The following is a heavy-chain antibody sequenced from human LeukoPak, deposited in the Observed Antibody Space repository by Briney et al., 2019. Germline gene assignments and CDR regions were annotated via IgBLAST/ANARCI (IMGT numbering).Heavy chain of an antibody. CDR2: ISGSGGST. CDR1: GFTFSSYA. CDR3: AKSSTYSGSLIDY. Sequence: GGSLRLSCAASGFTFSSYAMSWVRQAPGKGLEWVSSISGSGGSTYYADSVKGRFNISRDNSKNTLYLQVNSLRAEDTAVYYCAKSSTYSGSLIDYWGQGTLVSVSS. J-gene: IGHJ4*02. D-gene: IGHD1-26*01. V-gene: IGHV3-23*01.